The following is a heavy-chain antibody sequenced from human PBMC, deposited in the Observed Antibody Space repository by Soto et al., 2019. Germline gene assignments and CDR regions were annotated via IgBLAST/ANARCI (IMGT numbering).Heavy chain of an antibody. V-gene: IGHV3-33*01. CDR3: ARGLRGVLDY. Sequence: GGSLRLSCVASGFNFVNFGIHWVRQAPGKGLEWLTVISNDENIKQDSVRGRFAIARDNSKNTLYLHLTSLRAEDTAIYYCARGLRGVLDYWGQGTLVTVSS. J-gene: IGHJ4*02. CDR1: GFNFVNFG. D-gene: IGHD5-12*01. CDR2: ISNDENIK.